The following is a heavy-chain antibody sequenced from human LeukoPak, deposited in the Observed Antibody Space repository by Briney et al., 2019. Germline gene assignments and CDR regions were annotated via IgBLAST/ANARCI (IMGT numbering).Heavy chain of an antibody. J-gene: IGHJ4*02. Sequence: SETLSLTCAVYGGSFSGYYWSWIRQPPGKGLEWIGEINHSGSTNYNPSLKSRVTISVDTSKNQFSLKLSSVTAADTAVYYCARGRLDYDFWSGYYTGNRIYFDYWAREPWSPSPQ. CDR1: GGSFSGYY. CDR2: INHSGST. V-gene: IGHV4-34*01. CDR3: ARGRLDYDFWSGYYTGNRIYFDY. D-gene: IGHD3-3*01.